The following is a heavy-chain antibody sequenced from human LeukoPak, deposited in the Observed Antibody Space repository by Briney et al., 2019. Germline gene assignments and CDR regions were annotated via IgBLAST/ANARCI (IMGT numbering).Heavy chain of an antibody. D-gene: IGHD1-20*01. CDR1: GFTFSSYA. V-gene: IGHV3-66*01. CDR2: IYSGGST. CDR3: ARLDRITGTDDY. Sequence: GGSLRLSCAASGFTFSSYAMSWVRQAPGKGLEWVSVIYSGGSTYYADFVKGRFTISRDNSKNTLYLQMNSLRAEDTAVYYCARLDRITGTDDYWGQGTLVTVSS. J-gene: IGHJ4*02.